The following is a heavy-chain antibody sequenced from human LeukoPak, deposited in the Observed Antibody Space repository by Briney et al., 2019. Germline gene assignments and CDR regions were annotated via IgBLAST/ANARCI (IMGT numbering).Heavy chain of an antibody. V-gene: IGHV1-46*01. J-gene: IGHJ6*02. CDR3: ARDPSITIFGVDLYYYGMDV. D-gene: IGHD3-3*01. CDR2: INPSGGST. CDR1: GYTFTSYY. Sequence: GASVKVSCEASGYTFTSYYMHWVRQAPGQGLEWMGIINPSGGSTSYAQKFQGRVTMTRDTSTSTVYMELSSLRSEDTAVYYCARDPSITIFGVDLYYYGMDVWGQGTTVTVSS.